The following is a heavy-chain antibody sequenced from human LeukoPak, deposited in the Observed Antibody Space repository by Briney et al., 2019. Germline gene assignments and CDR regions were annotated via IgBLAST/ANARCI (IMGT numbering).Heavy chain of an antibody. Sequence: PGGSLRLSCAVSGFTFSDYYMDWVRQAPGKGLEWVGRIRNKANSYTTEYAASVKGRFTISRDDSKNSLYLQMNSLKAEGTAMYYCARGVLWSGYFYFDYWGQGTLVTVSS. V-gene: IGHV3-72*01. CDR2: IRNKANSYTT. D-gene: IGHD3-3*01. CDR3: ARGVLWSGYFYFDY. CDR1: GFTFSDYY. J-gene: IGHJ4*02.